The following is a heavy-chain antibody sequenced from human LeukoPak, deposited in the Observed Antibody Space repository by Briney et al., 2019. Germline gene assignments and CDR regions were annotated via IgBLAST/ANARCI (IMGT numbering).Heavy chain of an antibody. J-gene: IGHJ3*02. V-gene: IGHV4-4*02. CDR3: ARLRGYYGSGSYYAFDI. D-gene: IGHD3-10*01. CDR1: GGSISTSNW. CDR2: IYHSGST. Sequence: SETLSLTCAVFGGSISTSNWWSWVRQPPGKGLEWIGEIYHSGSTNYNPSLKSRVTISVDKSKNQFSLKLSSVTAADTAVYYCARLRGYYGSGSYYAFDIWGQGTMVTVSS.